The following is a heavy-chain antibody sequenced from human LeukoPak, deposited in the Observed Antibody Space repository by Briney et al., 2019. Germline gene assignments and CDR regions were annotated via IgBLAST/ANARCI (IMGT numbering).Heavy chain of an antibody. CDR2: IKQDGSEK. CDR1: GFTFSSYW. V-gene: IGHV3-7*01. CDR3: AKSRSGSANWALQIFDN. Sequence: GGSLRLSCAASGFTFSSYWMSWVRQAPGKGLEWVANIKQDGSEKYYVDSVKGRFTISRDNAKNSLYLQMNSLRAEDTAVYYCAKSRSGSANWALQIFDNWGQGTLFTVSS. J-gene: IGHJ4*02. D-gene: IGHD1-1*01.